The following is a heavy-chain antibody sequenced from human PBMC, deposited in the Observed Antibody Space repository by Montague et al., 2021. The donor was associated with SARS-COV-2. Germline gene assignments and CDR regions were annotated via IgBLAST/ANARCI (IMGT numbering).Heavy chain of an antibody. CDR1: GDSIKNYF. J-gene: IGHJ4*02. CDR3: AKEFGSGSINPTY. Sequence: SETLSLTCTVSGDSIKNYFWSWNRQPPGKGLEWIGYIYYYGNTHYNSSLKSRATISIDTSRNLFSLQLRSVTTADTAVYFCAKEFGSGSINPTYWGQGVLVTVSS. D-gene: IGHD3-10*01. V-gene: IGHV4-59*01. CDR2: IYYYGNT.